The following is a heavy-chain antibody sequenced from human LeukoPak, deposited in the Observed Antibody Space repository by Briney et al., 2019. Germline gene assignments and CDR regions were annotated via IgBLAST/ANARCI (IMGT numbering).Heavy chain of an antibody. CDR3: ASCRDGYNYFDY. J-gene: IGHJ4*02. V-gene: IGHV3-30*14. CDR2: ISYDGSNK. D-gene: IGHD5-24*01. CDR1: GFTFSSYA. Sequence: GGSLRLSCAASGFTFSSYAMHWVRQAPGKGLEWVAVISYDGSNKYYADSVKGRFTISRDNSKNTLYLQMNSLRAEDTALYYCASCRDGYNYFDYWGRGTLVTVSS.